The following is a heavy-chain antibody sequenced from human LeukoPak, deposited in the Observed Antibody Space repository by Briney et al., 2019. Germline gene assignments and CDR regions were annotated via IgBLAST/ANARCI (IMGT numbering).Heavy chain of an antibody. V-gene: IGHV1-8*01. CDR1: GYTFTSYD. CDR3: ARGPMAVAGALTMDV. D-gene: IGHD6-19*01. Sequence: ASVKVSCKASGYTFTSYDINWVRQATGQGLEWMGWMNPNSGNTGYAQKFQGRVTMTRNTPIGTAYMELSSLRSEDTAVYYCARGPMAVAGALTMDVWGKGTTVTISS. CDR2: MNPNSGNT. J-gene: IGHJ6*03.